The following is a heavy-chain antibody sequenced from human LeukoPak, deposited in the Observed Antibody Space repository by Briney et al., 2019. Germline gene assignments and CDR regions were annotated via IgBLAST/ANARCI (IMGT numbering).Heavy chain of an antibody. CDR2: IYYSGST. V-gene: IGHV4-39*07. J-gene: IGHJ4*02. D-gene: IGHD3-10*01. CDR1: GGSISGSSYY. CDR3: ARGYGSGSYV. Sequence: SETLSLTCTVSGGSISGSSYYWGWIRQPPGKGLEWIGSIYYSGSTYYNPSLKSRVTISVDTSKNQFSLKLSSVTAADTAVYYCARGYGSGSYVWGQGTLVTVSS.